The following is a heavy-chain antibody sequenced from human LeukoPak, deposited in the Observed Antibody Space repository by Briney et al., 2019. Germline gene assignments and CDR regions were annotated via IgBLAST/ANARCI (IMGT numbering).Heavy chain of an antibody. CDR1: GFAFSTYG. J-gene: IGHJ4*02. V-gene: IGHV3-23*01. Sequence: GGSLRLSCAASGFAFSTYGMSWVRQAPGKGPEWVSAISGSGAGTYYADSMKGRFTISRDNSKNTLYLQINSLRAEDTALYYCAKAIVGVSGLGYWGQGTLVTVSS. D-gene: IGHD1-26*01. CDR3: AKAIVGVSGLGY. CDR2: ISGSGAGT.